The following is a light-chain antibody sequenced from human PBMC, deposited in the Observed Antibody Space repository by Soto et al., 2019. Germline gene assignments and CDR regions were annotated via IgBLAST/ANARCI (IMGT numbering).Light chain of an antibody. V-gene: IGKV3-20*01. CDR3: QQYGSSPYT. CDR1: QSVDSNY. J-gene: IGKJ2*01. Sequence: ETVVTQSPGTLSLSPGERATLSCRASQSVDSNYLAWYQQKPGQAPRLRIYGASTRATGIPDRFSGSGSGTDFTLTISSLEPEDFAVYYCQQYGSSPYTFGQGTKLEIK. CDR2: GAS.